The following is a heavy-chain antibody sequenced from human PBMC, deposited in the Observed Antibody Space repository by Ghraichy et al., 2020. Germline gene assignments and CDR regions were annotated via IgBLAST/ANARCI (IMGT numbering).Heavy chain of an antibody. CDR3: ARGGQQLGRFDI. CDR1: GFTFNSYW. D-gene: IGHD6-13*01. V-gene: IGHV3-74*01. J-gene: IGHJ3*02. CDR2: INSDVSPT. Sequence: GGSLRLSCAASGFTFNSYWMERVRQAPGKGLVWVSRINSDVSPTTYEESVKGRFTISRDNAKNTLLLQMNSLRVEDTAVYYCARGGQQLGRFDIWGRGT.